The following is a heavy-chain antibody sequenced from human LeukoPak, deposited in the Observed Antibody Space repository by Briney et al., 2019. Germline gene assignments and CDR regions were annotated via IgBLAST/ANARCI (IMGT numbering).Heavy chain of an antibody. CDR1: GGSISSYY. J-gene: IGHJ4*02. Sequence: SETLSLTCTVSGGSISSYYWSWIRQPPGKGLEWIGNIYDSGSTNYNPSLKSRVTISVDTSKTQCSLKLSSVTAAHTAVYYCARQSISGSSLSYFDYWGQGTLVNVSS. D-gene: IGHD3-22*01. CDR3: ARQSISGSSLSYFDY. CDR2: IYDSGST. V-gene: IGHV4-59*01.